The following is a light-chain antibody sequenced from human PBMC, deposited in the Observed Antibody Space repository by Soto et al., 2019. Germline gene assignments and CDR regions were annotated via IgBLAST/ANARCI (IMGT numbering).Light chain of an antibody. CDR2: GAS. Sequence: EIVLTQSPGTLSLSPGEIATLSFSASQSVSSNYLAWYQQIPGQAPRLLIYGASSRATGLPDRFSGSGSGTDFTLTISRLEPEDFAVYYCQQYSSSPWTFGQGIKVDIK. CDR3: QQYSSSPWT. J-gene: IGKJ1*01. V-gene: IGKV3-20*01. CDR1: QSVSSNY.